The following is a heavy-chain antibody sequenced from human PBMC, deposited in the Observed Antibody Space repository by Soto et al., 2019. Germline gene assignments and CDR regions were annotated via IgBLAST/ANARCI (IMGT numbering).Heavy chain of an antibody. Sequence: SETLSLTCTVSGGSIGSGDYYWSGIRQPPGKGLEWIGYIYYSGSTYYSPSLTSRVTMSVDTSKNQFSLNLNSVTAADTAVYYCAREGAITAAGSRQVDSWGQGTLVTVAS. D-gene: IGHD6-13*01. CDR2: IYYSGST. CDR1: GGSIGSGDYY. J-gene: IGHJ4*02. V-gene: IGHV4-30-4*01. CDR3: AREGAITAAGSRQVDS.